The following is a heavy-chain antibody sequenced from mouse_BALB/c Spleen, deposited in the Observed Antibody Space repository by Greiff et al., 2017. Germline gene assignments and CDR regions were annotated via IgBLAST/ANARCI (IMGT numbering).Heavy chain of an antibody. V-gene: IGHV3-6*02. CDR2: ISYDGSN. CDR3: ARGPDYDYDGTANFGY. CDR1: GYSITSGYY. D-gene: IGHD2-4*01. J-gene: IGHJ2*01. Sequence: EVKLQESGPGLVKPSQSLSLTCSVTGYSITSGYYWNWIRQFPGNKLEWMGYISYDGSNNYNPSLKNRISITRDTSKNQFFLKLNSVTTEDTATYYCARGPDYDYDGTANFGYWGQGTTLTVSS.